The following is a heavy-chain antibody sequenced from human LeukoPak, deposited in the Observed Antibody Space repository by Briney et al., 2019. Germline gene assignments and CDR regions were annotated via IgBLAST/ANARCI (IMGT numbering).Heavy chain of an antibody. Sequence: ASVKVSCKASGYTFTGYYMHWVRQAPGQGLEWMGRINPNSGGTNYAQKFQGRVTMTRDTSISTAYMELSRLRSDDTAVYYCARDPLGYCSSTSCSDYWGQGTLVTVSP. CDR2: INPNSGGT. D-gene: IGHD2-2*01. J-gene: IGHJ4*02. CDR1: GYTFTGYY. V-gene: IGHV1-2*06. CDR3: ARDPLGYCSSTSCSDY.